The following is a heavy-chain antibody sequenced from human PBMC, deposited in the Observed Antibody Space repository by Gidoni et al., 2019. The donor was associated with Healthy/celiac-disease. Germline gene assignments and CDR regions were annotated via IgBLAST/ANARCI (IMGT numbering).Heavy chain of an antibody. CDR3: VRSKDLVFGYYGMDV. CDR1: VGTFSSYA. Sequence: QVQLVQSGAEVKKPGSSVKVSCNASVGTFSSYAISWVRQAPGQGLEWMGGIIPIFGTANYAQKFQGRVTITADESTSTAYMELSSLRSEDTAVYYCVRSKDLVFGYYGMDVWGQGTTVTVSS. D-gene: IGHD6-6*01. V-gene: IGHV1-69*01. J-gene: IGHJ6*02. CDR2: IIPIFGTA.